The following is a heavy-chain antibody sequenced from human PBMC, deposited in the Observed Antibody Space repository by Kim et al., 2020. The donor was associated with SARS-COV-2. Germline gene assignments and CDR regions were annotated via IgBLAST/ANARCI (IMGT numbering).Heavy chain of an antibody. Sequence: GGSLRLSCAASGFTFSSYAMHWVRQAPGKGLEWVAVISYDGSNKYYADSVKGRFTISRDNSKNTLYLQMNSLRAEDTAVYYCARGGIAVAGIGWFDHWG. CDR2: ISYDGSNK. V-gene: IGHV3-30*04. CDR1: GFTFSSYA. J-gene: IGHJ5*02. CDR3: ARGGIAVAGIGWFDH. D-gene: IGHD6-19*01.